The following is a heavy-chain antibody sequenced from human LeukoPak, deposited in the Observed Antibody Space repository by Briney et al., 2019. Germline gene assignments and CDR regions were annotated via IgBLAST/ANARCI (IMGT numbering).Heavy chain of an antibody. Sequence: GGSLRLSCAASGFTFSSYWMSWVRQAPGKGLEWVANIKQDGSQKYYVDSVKGRFSISRDNAKNSLYLQVNSLRAEDTAVYYCARGVPYASWSGPHYSDYWGQGTLVTVSS. CDR2: IKQDGSQK. J-gene: IGHJ4*02. D-gene: IGHD3-3*01. V-gene: IGHV3-7*01. CDR3: ARGVPYASWSGPHYSDY. CDR1: GFTFSSYW.